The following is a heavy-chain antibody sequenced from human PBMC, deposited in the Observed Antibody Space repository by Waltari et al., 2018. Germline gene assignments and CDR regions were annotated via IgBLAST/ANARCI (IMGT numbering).Heavy chain of an antibody. V-gene: IGHV3-7*01. CDR2: IKQDGSEK. CDR1: GFTFSSRW. D-gene: IGHD3-16*01. J-gene: IGHJ4*02. CDR3: ARAYD. Sequence: EVQLVESGGGLVQPGGSLRLSCAASGFTFSSRWGSWVRQAPGKGTEWVASIKQDGSEKYYVDSVKGRVTISRDNARGSLYLQMNSLRADDTAIYYCARAYDWGQGTLVTVSS.